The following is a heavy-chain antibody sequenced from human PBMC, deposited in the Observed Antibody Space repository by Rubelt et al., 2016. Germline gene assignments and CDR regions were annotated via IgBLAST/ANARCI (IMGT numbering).Heavy chain of an antibody. CDR1: GGSFSNFY. D-gene: IGHD5-24*01. CDR3: ARGQGRDGYIH. J-gene: IGHJ4*02. CDR2: VYYSGST. V-gene: IGHV4-59*13. Sequence: QVQLQESGPGLVKPSETLSLSCTISGGSFSNFYWTWIRQPPGKELEWIGYVYYSGSTTYNPSLKSRVTISVDTSKNQFSLRVSSVTAADTAVYYCARGQGRDGYIHWGQGTLVTVSS.